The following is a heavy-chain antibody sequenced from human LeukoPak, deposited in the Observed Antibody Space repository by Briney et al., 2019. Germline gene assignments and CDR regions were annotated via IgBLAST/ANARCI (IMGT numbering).Heavy chain of an antibody. CDR1: GGSFSGYY. CDR2: INHSGST. J-gene: IGHJ6*02. CDR3: ARTGGVPYYYYGMDV. Sequence: KTSETLSLTCAVYGGSFSGYYWSWIRQPPGKGLEWIGEINHSGSTNYNPSLKSRVTISVDTSKNQFSLKLSSVTAADTAVYYCARTGGVPYYYYGMDVWGQGTTVTVSS. V-gene: IGHV4-34*01. D-gene: IGHD3-16*01.